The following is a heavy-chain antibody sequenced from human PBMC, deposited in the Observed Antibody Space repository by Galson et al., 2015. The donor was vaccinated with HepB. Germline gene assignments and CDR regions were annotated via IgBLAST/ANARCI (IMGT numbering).Heavy chain of an antibody. J-gene: IGHJ6*04. CDR1: RFIFSSFA. CDR2: ISYDGGNK. V-gene: IGHV3-30*03. Sequence: FLRLSCAVSRFIFSSFAMHWVRLAPGKGLEWVAVISYDGGNKNYEVSVKGRFTISRDNSKNTLFLQINSLRTDDTAVYYCARGDQVSPDYYEYRMDVWGKGTTVTVSS. D-gene: IGHD2-21*01. CDR3: ARGDQVSPDYYEYRMDV.